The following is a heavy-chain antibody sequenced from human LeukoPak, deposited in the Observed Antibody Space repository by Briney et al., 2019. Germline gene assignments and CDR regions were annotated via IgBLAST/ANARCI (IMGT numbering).Heavy chain of an antibody. Sequence: GGSLRLSCAASGLSFSGYAIHWVRQAPGKGLEWVAVISYDVGVKYHADSVKGRFTISRDSSSKTVYLQMNSLRTEDTAVYYCVREGYYHSGSLPTFYFDYWGQGTLVTVSS. V-gene: IGHV3-30-3*01. CDR1: GLSFSGYA. CDR3: VREGYYHSGSLPTFYFDY. J-gene: IGHJ4*02. D-gene: IGHD3-10*01. CDR2: ISYDVGVK.